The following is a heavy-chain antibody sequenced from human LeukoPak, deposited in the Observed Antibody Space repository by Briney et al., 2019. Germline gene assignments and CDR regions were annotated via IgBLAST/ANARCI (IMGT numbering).Heavy chain of an antibody. V-gene: IGHV3-21*01. Sequence: GGSLRLSCAASGFTFSSYSMNWVRQAPGKGLEWVSSISSSSSYIYYADSVKGRFTISRDNAKNSLCLQMNSLRAEDTAVYYCARGYCSSTSCLGRYYMDVWGKGTTVTVSS. CDR1: GFTFSSYS. J-gene: IGHJ6*03. CDR3: ARGYCSSTSCLGRYYMDV. D-gene: IGHD2-2*01. CDR2: ISSSSSYI.